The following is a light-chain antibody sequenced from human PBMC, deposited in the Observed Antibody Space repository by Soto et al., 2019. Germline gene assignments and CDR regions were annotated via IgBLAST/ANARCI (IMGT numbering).Light chain of an antibody. CDR2: KAS. V-gene: IGKV1-5*03. Sequence: DIQMTQSPSTLSASVGDRVTITCRASQSISSWLAWYQQKPGKARKLLIYKASSLESGVPSRFSGSGSGTEFTLTISSLQPDDFATYYCQQYNSYLLTFGGGTKVEIK. CDR3: QQYNSYLLT. J-gene: IGKJ4*01. CDR1: QSISSW.